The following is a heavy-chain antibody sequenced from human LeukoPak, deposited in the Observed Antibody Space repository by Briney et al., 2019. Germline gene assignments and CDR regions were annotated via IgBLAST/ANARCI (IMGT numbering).Heavy chain of an antibody. CDR2: ISSTSNYI. Sequence: GGSLRLSCAASGFTFSSYDMNWVRQAPGEGLEWVSSISSTSNYINYADSVKGRFTISRDNAKSSLYLQMNSLRVEDTAVYFCARTLLGAYNWFDPWGQGALVTVSS. CDR1: GFTFSSYD. CDR3: ARTLLGAYNWFDP. J-gene: IGHJ5*02. D-gene: IGHD3-3*01. V-gene: IGHV3-21*06.